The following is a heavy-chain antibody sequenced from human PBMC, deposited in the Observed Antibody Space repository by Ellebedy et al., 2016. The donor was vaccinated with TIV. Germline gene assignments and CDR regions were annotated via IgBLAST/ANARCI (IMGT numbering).Heavy chain of an antibody. CDR2: IGGSGSST. J-gene: IGHJ4*02. CDR1: GFTFSSYA. D-gene: IGHD5-12*01. CDR3: AKDLENIVATNFIAN. V-gene: IGHV3-23*01. Sequence: GESLKISCAASGFTFSSYAMSWVRQAPGKGLEWVSGIGGSGSSTYYADSVKGRFTISRDNSKNTLYLQMNSLRAEDTAVYYCAKDLENIVATNFIANWGQGILVTVSS.